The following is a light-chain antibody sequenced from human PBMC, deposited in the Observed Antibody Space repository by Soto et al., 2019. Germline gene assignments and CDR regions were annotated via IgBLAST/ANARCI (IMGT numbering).Light chain of an antibody. CDR2: DNN. V-gene: IGLV1-40*01. CDR1: SSNIGAGYD. CDR3: QSYDSSLSGWV. J-gene: IGLJ3*02. Sequence: QPVLTQPPSVSGAPGQRVTISCTGSSSNIGAGYDVHWYQQLPETAPKLLIYDNNNRPSGVPDRFSGSKSGTSASLAITGLQAEDEADYYCQSYDSSLSGWVFGGGTKVTVL.